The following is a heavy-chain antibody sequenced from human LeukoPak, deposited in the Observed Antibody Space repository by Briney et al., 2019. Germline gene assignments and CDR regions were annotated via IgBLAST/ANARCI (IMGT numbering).Heavy chain of an antibody. D-gene: IGHD3-10*01. J-gene: IGHJ4*02. V-gene: IGHV3-23*01. CDR3: AKAGGRGSGSYWWSFDY. CDR2: MSGSGGST. CDR1: GFTFSSYA. Sequence: GVSLRLSCAASGFTFSSYAMSGVRQAPGKGLEWVSAMSGSGGSTYYAYSAKARFTISRDTSKNAVYLQMNSLRAEDTAVYYCAKAGGRGSGSYWWSFDYWGQGTLVTVSS.